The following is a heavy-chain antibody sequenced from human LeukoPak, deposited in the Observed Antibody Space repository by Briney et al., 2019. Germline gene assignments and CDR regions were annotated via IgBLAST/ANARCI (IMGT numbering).Heavy chain of an antibody. CDR3: ARGLYGSGSYYKNYYYYMDV. J-gene: IGHJ6*03. CDR1: GYTFTSYD. Sequence: ASVKVSCKASGYTFTSYDINWVRQATGQGLEWMGWMNPNSGNTGYAQKFQGRVTMTRNTSISTAYMELSSLRSEDTAVYYCARGLYGSGSYYKNYYYYMDVWGKGTTVTISS. CDR2: MNPNSGNT. D-gene: IGHD3-10*01. V-gene: IGHV1-8*01.